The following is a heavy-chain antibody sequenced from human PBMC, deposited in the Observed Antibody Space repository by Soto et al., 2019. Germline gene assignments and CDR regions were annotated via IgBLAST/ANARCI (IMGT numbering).Heavy chain of an antibody. CDR1: GFTFSSYA. CDR2: ISGSGGST. D-gene: IGHD4-17*01. CDR3: AKDLTFYGDGPSSFDY. Sequence: PGGSLRLSCAASGFTFSSYAMSWVRQAPGKGLEWVSAISGSGGSTYYADSVKGRFTISRDNSKNTLYLQMNSLRAEDTAVYYCAKDLTFYGDGPSSFDYWGQGTLVTVAS. J-gene: IGHJ4*02. V-gene: IGHV3-23*01.